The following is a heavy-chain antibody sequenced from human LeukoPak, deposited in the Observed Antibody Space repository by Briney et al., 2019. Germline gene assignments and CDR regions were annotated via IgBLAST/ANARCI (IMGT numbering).Heavy chain of an antibody. CDR1: GGSFSGYY. CDR3: ARGVVVVAATRIVNYYYYMDV. CDR2: INHSGST. Sequence: SETLSLTCAVYGGSFSGYYWSWIRQPPGKRLEWIGEINHSGSTNYNPSLKSRVTISVDTSKNQFSLKLSSVTAADTAVYYCARGVVVVAATRIVNYYYYMDVWGKGTTVTVSS. J-gene: IGHJ6*03. D-gene: IGHD2-15*01. V-gene: IGHV4-34*01.